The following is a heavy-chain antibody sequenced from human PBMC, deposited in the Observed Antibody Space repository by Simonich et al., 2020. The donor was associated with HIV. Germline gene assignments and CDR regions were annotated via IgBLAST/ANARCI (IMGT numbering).Heavy chain of an antibody. V-gene: IGHV4-34*01. CDR3: ARGFYQRLYYFDY. D-gene: IGHD2-2*01. CDR1: GGSFSGYY. CDR2: INHSAST. Sequence: QVQLQQWGAGLLKPSETLSLTCAVYGGSFSGYYWSWIRQPPGKGLEWLGKINHSASTNYNPSLKSRVTISVDTSKNQFSLKLSSVTAADTAVYYCARGFYQRLYYFDYWGQGTLVTVSS. J-gene: IGHJ4*02.